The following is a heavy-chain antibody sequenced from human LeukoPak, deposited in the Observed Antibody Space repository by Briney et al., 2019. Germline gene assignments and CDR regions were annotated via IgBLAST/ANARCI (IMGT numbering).Heavy chain of an antibody. CDR3: ARVAAGIGFFQH. CDR1: GYSISSGYY. CDR2: IHHSGST. J-gene: IGHJ1*01. Sequence: PSETLSLTCVVSGYSISSGYYWGWIRQPPGKGLEWIGNIHHSGSTYYNPSLKSRVTISVDTSKNQLSLKLSFVTAADTAVYYCARVAAGIGFFQHWGQGTLVTVSS. D-gene: IGHD6-13*01. V-gene: IGHV4-38-2*01.